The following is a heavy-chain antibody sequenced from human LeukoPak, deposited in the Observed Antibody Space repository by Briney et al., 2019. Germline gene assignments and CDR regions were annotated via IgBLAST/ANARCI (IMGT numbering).Heavy chain of an antibody. CDR1: GGTFSNLG. Sequence: VASVKLSCKASGGTFSNLGISWVRQAPGHGLEWMGGIIPIFATATYAQKFQGRVTITADDSTSTAYMELRSPRSDDTAVYYCTRGEDYVVEVTATTWTLFDYWGQGPLVTVSS. CDR3: TRGEDYVVEVTATTWTLFDY. J-gene: IGHJ4*02. CDR2: IIPIFATA. D-gene: IGHD2-15*01. V-gene: IGHV1-69*13.